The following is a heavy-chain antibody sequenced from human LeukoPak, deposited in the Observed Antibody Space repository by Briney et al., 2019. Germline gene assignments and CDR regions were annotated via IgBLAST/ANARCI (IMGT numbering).Heavy chain of an antibody. CDR3: AREMITFGGVIVGDGY. CDR2: INPNSGGT. J-gene: IGHJ4*02. Sequence: GASVKVSCKASGYTFTGYYMHWVRQAPRQGLEWMGRINPNSGGTNYAQKFQGRVTMTRDTSISTAYMELSRLRSDDTAVYYCAREMITFGGVIVGDGYWGQGTLVTVSS. V-gene: IGHV1-2*06. CDR1: GYTFTGYY. D-gene: IGHD3-16*02.